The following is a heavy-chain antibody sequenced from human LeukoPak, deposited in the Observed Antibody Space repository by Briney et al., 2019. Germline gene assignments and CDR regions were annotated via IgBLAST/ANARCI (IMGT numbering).Heavy chain of an antibody. CDR2: ISYDGSNK. CDR3: ATLAPIAAAGLGPLDAFDI. D-gene: IGHD6-13*01. J-gene: IGHJ3*02. Sequence: GRSLRLSCAASGFTFSSYAMHWVRQAPGKGLEWVAVISYDGSNKYYADSVKGRFTISRDNSKNTLYLQMNSLRAEDTAVYYCATLAPIAAAGLGPLDAFDIWGQGTMVTVSS. V-gene: IGHV3-30*04. CDR1: GFTFSSYA.